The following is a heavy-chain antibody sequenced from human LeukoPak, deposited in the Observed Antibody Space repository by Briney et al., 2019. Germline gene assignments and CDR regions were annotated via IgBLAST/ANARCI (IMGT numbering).Heavy chain of an antibody. CDR2: INSDGSRT. CDR3: ARVLTGSWDWFDP. J-gene: IGHJ5*02. V-gene: IGHV3-74*01. D-gene: IGHD7-27*01. Sequence: GGSLRLSCAASKFSFSSYWMHWVRQAPRKGLVWVSRINSDGSRTNYADSVKGRFTISRDNAKNTSYLQMSSLRAEDTAVYYCARVLTGSWDWFDPWGQGTLVTVSS. CDR1: KFSFSSYW.